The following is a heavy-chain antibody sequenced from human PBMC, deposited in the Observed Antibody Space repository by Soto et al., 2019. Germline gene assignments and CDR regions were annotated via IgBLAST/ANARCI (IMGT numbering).Heavy chain of an antibody. CDR1: GFTFSSYA. CDR2: ISGNGGST. CDR3: ARESGVAGFDY. D-gene: IGHD6-19*01. J-gene: IGHJ4*02. Sequence: GGSLRLSCAASGFTFSSYAMSWVRQAPGKGPEWVSAISGNGGSTYYADFVKGRFTISRDNSKNTLYLQMNSLRVEDTAIYYCARESGVAGFDYWGQGTLVTVSS. V-gene: IGHV3-23*01.